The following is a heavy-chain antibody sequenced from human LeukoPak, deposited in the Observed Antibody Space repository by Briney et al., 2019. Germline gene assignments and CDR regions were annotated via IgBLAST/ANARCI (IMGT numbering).Heavy chain of an antibody. D-gene: IGHD2-2*01. Sequence: GGSLRLSCAASGFTFSAFAMTWVRQAPGKGLEWVSTITDDGYNTYSADSVKGRITFSRDNSKNTLSLQLRSLRAEDTAVYYCAKDLPLYCSSTSCHDDAFDIWGQGTMVTVSS. V-gene: IGHV3-23*01. J-gene: IGHJ3*02. CDR3: AKDLPLYCSSTSCHDDAFDI. CDR2: ITDDGYNT. CDR1: GFTFSAFA.